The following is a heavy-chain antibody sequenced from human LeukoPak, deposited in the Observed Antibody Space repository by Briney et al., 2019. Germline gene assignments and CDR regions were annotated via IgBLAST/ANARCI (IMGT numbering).Heavy chain of an antibody. Sequence: GGSLRLSCAASGFTFSGYAMSWVRQAPGKGLEWVSAISGSGGSTYYADSVKSRFTISRDNSKNTLYLQMNSLRAEDTAVYYRAKYVDTAMASFFDYWGQGTLVTVSS. D-gene: IGHD5-18*01. CDR1: GFTFSGYA. V-gene: IGHV3-23*01. CDR2: ISGSGGST. CDR3: AKYVDTAMASFFDY. J-gene: IGHJ4*02.